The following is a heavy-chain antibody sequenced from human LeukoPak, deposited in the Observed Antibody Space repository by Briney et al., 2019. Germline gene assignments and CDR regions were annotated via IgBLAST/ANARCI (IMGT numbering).Heavy chain of an antibody. CDR1: GFTFSSYA. CDR2: ISYDGSNK. D-gene: IGHD6-13*01. J-gene: IGHJ4*02. CDR3: AREAGIAAAGPLFDY. V-gene: IGHV3-30*04. Sequence: PGRSLRLSCAASGFTFSSYAMHWVRQAPGKGLEWVAVISYDGSNKYYADSVKGRFTISRDNSKNTLYLQVNSLRAEDTAVYYCAREAGIAAAGPLFDYWGQGTLVTVSS.